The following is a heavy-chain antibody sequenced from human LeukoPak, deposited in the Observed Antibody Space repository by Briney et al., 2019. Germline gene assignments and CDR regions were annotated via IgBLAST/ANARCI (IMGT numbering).Heavy chain of an antibody. J-gene: IGHJ4*02. CDR3: ARQYCRGGSCYDY. D-gene: IGHD2-15*01. CDR2: IYPGDSDT. V-gene: IGHV5-51*01. Sequence: GESLKISCKGSGYSFTNNWIGWVRQRPGKGLEWMGIIYPGDSDTRYSPSFQGQVTISADKSISTAYLQWSSLKASDTAMYYCARQYCRGGSCYDYWGQGTLVTVSS. CDR1: GYSFTNNW.